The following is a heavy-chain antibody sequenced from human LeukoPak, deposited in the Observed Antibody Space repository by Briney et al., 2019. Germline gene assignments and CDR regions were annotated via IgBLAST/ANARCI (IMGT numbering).Heavy chain of an antibody. J-gene: IGHJ6*03. CDR3: ARGLERLRVGPGYYYYMDV. V-gene: IGHV1-69*13. CDR1: GGTFSSYA. Sequence: SVKVSCKASGGTFSSYAISWVRQAPGQGLEWMGGIIPIFGTANYAQKFQGRVTITADESTSTAYMELSSLRSEDTAVYYCARGLERLRVGPGYYYYMDVWGKGTTVTVSS. D-gene: IGHD1-1*01. CDR2: IIPIFGTA.